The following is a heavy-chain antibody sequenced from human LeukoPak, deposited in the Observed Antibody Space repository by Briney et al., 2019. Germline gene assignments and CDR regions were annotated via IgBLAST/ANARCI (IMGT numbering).Heavy chain of an antibody. D-gene: IGHD6-13*01. Sequence: GASLRLSCAASGFSFSSYAMSWVRQAPGKGLEWVSAISARGGGTYYADSVKGRFTISRDNSRNTLYLQMNSLRAEDTAVYYCAKSPSIAAGLDYWGQGTLVTVSS. CDR3: AKSPSIAAGLDY. CDR1: GFSFSSYA. J-gene: IGHJ4*02. CDR2: ISARGGGT. V-gene: IGHV3-23*01.